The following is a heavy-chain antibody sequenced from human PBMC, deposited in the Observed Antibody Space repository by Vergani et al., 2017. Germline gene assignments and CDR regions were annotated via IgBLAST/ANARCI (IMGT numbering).Heavy chain of an antibody. Sequence: QVQVVQSGAEVKKSGASVKVSCKTSGYTISNYYMHWVRQAPGQGLEWMGIINPSGGHTNYAQKFKGRVTMTRDTSTSTVYVELSSLRSEDTAIYYCARGDYGILTGYRYWGQGTLVTVSA. CDR1: GYTISNYY. CDR2: INPSGGHT. CDR3: ARGDYGILTGYRY. J-gene: IGHJ4*02. V-gene: IGHV1-46*03. D-gene: IGHD3-9*01.